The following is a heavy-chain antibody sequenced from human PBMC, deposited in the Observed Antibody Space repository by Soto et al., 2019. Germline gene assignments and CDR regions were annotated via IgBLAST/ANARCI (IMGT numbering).Heavy chain of an antibody. V-gene: IGHV4-59*01. D-gene: IGHD6-13*01. CDR3: ARGSPPSKYGLDV. CDR1: GGPISYYY. J-gene: IGHJ6*02. Sequence: SETLSLTCTVSGGPISYYYWNWIRQSPGKGLEWIGYIFYSGSTHYNPSLKSRVTISIDTSKNQFSLRLTSVTAADTAVYFCARGSPPSKYGLDVWGQGTTVTVSS. CDR2: IFYSGST.